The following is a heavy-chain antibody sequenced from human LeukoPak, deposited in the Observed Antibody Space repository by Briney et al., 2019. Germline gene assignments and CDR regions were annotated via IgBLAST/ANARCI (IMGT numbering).Heavy chain of an antibody. CDR3: ARDLAGHYYGSGSSFDY. CDR2: ISWNSGSI. CDR1: GFTFDDYA. Sequence: GGSLRLSCAASGFTFDDYAMHWVRQAPGKGLEWVSGISWNSGSIGYADSVKGRFTISRDNAKNSLYLQMNSLRAEDMALYYCARDLAGHYYGSGSSFDYWGQGTLVTVS. V-gene: IGHV3-9*03. J-gene: IGHJ4*02. D-gene: IGHD3-10*01.